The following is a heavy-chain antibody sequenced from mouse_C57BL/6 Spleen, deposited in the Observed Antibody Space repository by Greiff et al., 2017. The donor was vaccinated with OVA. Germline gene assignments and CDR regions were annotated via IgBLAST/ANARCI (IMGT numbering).Heavy chain of an antibody. J-gene: IGHJ3*01. CDR2: IDPSDSYT. Sequence: QVQLQQPGAELVMPGASVKLSCKASGYTFTSYWMHWVKQRPGQGLEWIGEIDPSDSYTNYNQKFKGKSTLTVDKSSSTAYMQLSSLTSEDSAVYYCARKDFSPFVFFAYWGQGTLVTVSA. CDR3: ARKDFSPFVFFAY. V-gene: IGHV1-69*01. CDR1: GYTFTSYW.